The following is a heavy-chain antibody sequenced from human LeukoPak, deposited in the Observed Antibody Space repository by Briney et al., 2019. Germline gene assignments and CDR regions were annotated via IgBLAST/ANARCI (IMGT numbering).Heavy chain of an antibody. J-gene: IGHJ4*02. D-gene: IGHD6-13*01. CDR1: GFTFSSYG. CDR2: IRYDGSNK. CDR3: AKILTGIAAAGTNLDY. V-gene: IGHV3-30*02. Sequence: GGSLRLSCAASGFTFSSYGMHWVRQAPGKGLEWVAFIRYDGSNKYYADSVKGRFTISRDNSKNTLYLQMNSLRAEDTAVYYCAKILTGIAAAGTNLDYWGQGTLVTVSS.